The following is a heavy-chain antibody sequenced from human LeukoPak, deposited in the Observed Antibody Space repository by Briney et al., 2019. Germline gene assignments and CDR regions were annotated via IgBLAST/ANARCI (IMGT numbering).Heavy chain of an antibody. D-gene: IGHD3-10*01. CDR1: GFTFDDYA. Sequence: GGCLRLSCAASGFTFDDYAMHSVCPAPGGSVGCGSLIIGVGGGTFYTDSVKGRFTISRDNSKNSLYLQMNSLRTEETALYYCAKDSLKYYGSGSYSGIDYWGQGSLVTVSS. V-gene: IGHV3-43*02. J-gene: IGHJ4*02. CDR2: IIGVGGGT. CDR3: AKDSLKYYGSGSYSGIDY.